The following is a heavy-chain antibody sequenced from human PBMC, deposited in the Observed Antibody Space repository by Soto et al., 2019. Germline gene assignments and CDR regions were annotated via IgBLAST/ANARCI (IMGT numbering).Heavy chain of an antibody. CDR1: GFNFNSYA. CDR3: AKEMPLGGILGAEPLDY. Sequence: EVQLLESGGDLVHPGGSLRLSCTASGFNFNSYAMTWIRQAPGKGLEWVATVSDSGETSLSADSVKGRFTISRDNSRKTLYLQMNRLRPEDTATYYCAKEMPLGGILGAEPLDYWGQGTLVTVSS. CDR2: VSDSGETS. V-gene: IGHV3-23*01. J-gene: IGHJ4*02. D-gene: IGHD1-26*01.